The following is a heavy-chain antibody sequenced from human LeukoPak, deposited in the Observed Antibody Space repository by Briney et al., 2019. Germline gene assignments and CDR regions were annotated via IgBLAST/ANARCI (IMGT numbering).Heavy chain of an antibody. D-gene: IGHD3-10*01. V-gene: IGHV4-59*01. J-gene: IGHJ5*02. CDR3: ARDQGTWWFDP. CDR2: IYYSGST. CDR1: GGSISSYY. Sequence: SDTLSLTCTVSGGSISSYYWSWIRQPPGKGLEWIGYIYYSGSTNYNPSLKSRVTISVDTSKNQFSLKLSSVTAADTALYYCARDQGTWWFDPWGQGTLVTVSS.